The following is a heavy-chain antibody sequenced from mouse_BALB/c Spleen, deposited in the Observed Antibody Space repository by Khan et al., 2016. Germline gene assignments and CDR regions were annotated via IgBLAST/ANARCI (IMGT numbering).Heavy chain of an antibody. CDR2: IRLKSDNYAT. J-gene: IGHJ3*01. CDR1: GFTFSSNW. Sequence: EVKLEESGGGLVQPGGSMKLSCEASGFTFSSNWMSWVRQSPEKGLEWVAEIRLKSDNYATHYAESVKGKFTISRDDSKSRLYLQMNSLRGEDTGIYYCTKDSWFAYWGQGTLVTVSA. CDR3: TKDSWFAY. V-gene: IGHV6-6*02.